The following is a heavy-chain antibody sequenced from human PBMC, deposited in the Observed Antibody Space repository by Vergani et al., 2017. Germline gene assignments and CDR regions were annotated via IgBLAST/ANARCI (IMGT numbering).Heavy chain of an antibody. J-gene: IGHJ3*02. CDR2: IYPGDSDT. V-gene: IGHV5-51*01. Sequence: EVQLVQSGAEVKKPGESLKISCKGSGYSFTSYWIGWVRQMPGKGLEWMGIIYPGDSDTRYSPSFQGQVTIAADKSVSPACLEWSSWKASDTAMYYCASQFRPTRTGLFSSSSTSCYGCDAFDIWGQGIMVTVSS. CDR1: GYSFTSYW. D-gene: IGHD2-2*01. CDR3: ASQFRPTRTGLFSSSSTSCYGCDAFDI.